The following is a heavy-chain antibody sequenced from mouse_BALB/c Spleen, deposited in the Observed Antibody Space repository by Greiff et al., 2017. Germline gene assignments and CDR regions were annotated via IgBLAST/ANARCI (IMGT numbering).Heavy chain of an antibody. Sequence: QVLLQQPGAELVKPGASVKLSCKASGYTFTSYWMHWVKQRPGQGLEWIGEINPSNGRTNYNEKFKSKATLTVDKSYSTAYTQLSSHTSEDSAVYYCARAVWLRRDYFAMDYWGQGTSVTVSS. CDR3: ARAVWLRRDYFAMDY. CDR1: GYTFTSYW. CDR2: INPSNGRT. D-gene: IGHD2-2*01. J-gene: IGHJ4*01. V-gene: IGHV1S81*02.